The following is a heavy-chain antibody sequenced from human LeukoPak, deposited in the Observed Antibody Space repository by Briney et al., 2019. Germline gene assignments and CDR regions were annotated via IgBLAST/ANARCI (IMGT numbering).Heavy chain of an antibody. CDR2: INPNSGGA. CDR1: GYTFTGYY. D-gene: IGHD3-22*01. V-gene: IGHV1-2*02. Sequence: GASVKVSCKASGYTFTGYYMHWVRQAPGQGLEWMGWINPNSGGANYAQKFQGRVTMTRDTSISTAYMELSRLRSDDTAVYYCASGTKYYYDSSGYPYAFDIWGQGTMVTVSS. CDR3: ASGTKYYYDSSGYPYAFDI. J-gene: IGHJ3*02.